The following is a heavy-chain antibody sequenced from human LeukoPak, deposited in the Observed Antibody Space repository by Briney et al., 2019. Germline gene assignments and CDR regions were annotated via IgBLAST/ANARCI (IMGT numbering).Heavy chain of an antibody. V-gene: IGHV3-74*01. Sequence: GGSLRLSCTASGFTFSDYWMHWVRQAPGKGLVWVSRINNDGSSTTYADSVKGRFTISRDNSKNTLYLQMNSLRAEDTAVYYCAKGKQWLVHAEYFQHWGQGTLVTVSS. D-gene: IGHD6-19*01. CDR2: INNDGSST. J-gene: IGHJ1*01. CDR1: GFTFSDYW. CDR3: AKGKQWLVHAEYFQH.